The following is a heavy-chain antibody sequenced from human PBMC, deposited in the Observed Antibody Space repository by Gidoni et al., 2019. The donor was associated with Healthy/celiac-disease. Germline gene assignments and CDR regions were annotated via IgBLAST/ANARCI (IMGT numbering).Heavy chain of an antibody. CDR2: IYPGDSDT. Sequence: EVQLVPSGAEVNKPGESLKISCKGSGYSFTSYWIGWVRQMPGKGLEWMGIIYPGDSDTRYSPSFQGQVTIPADKSISTAYLQWSSLKASDTAMYYSARHPSRRTPLYFDYWGQGTLVTVSS. V-gene: IGHV5-51*01. CDR3: ARHPSRRTPLYFDY. J-gene: IGHJ4*02. D-gene: IGHD2-2*01. CDR1: GYSFTSYW.